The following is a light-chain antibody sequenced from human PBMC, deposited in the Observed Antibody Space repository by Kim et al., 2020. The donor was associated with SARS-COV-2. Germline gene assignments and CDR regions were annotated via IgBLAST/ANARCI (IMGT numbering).Light chain of an antibody. CDR3: QQTSSAPRT. CDR2: TAS. Sequence: DIQMTQSPSSLSASVGDRVTITCRASQDNSRYLNWYQQKPGKAPKLLIYTASSLQSGVPSRFTGSGSETDFTLTITSLQPEDFATYYCQQTSSAPRTFGQGTKVDI. V-gene: IGKV1-39*01. CDR1: QDNSRY. J-gene: IGKJ1*01.